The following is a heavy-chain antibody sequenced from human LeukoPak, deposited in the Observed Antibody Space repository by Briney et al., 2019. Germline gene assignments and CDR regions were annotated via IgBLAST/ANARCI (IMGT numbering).Heavy chain of an antibody. J-gene: IGHJ4*02. CDR2: ISGSGGST. CDR3: AKPYDFWSGYFD. D-gene: IGHD3-3*01. V-gene: IGHV3-23*01. CDR1: GFTFSSYA. Sequence: GGSLRLSCAASGFTFSSYAMSWVRQAPGKGLEWVSAISGSGGSTYCADSVKGRFTISRDNSKNTLYLQMNSLRAEDTAVYYCAKPYDFWSGYFDWGQGTLVTVSS.